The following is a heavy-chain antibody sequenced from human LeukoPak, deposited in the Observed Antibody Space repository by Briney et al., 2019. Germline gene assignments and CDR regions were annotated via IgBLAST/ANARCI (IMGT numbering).Heavy chain of an antibody. V-gene: IGHV4-61*02. CDR2: IYTSGST. CDR3: ARGPSRCSSSSCSLDY. D-gene: IGHD2-15*01. Sequence: PSQTLSLTCTVSGGSISSGSYYWSWIRQPAGKGLEWIGRIYTSGSTNYNPSLKSRVTVSVDRSKNQFSLKLSSVTAADTAVYYCARGPSRCSSSSCSLDYWGQGTLVTVSS. J-gene: IGHJ4*02. CDR1: GGSISSGSYY.